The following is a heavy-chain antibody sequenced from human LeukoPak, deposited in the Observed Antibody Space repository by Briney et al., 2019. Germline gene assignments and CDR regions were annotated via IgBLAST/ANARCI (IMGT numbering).Heavy chain of an antibody. D-gene: IGHD6-19*01. J-gene: IGHJ4*02. V-gene: IGHV1-2*02. CDR1: GYTFTGQF. Sequence: ASVKVSCKASGYTFTGQFIHWLRQAPGQSLEWMGWIDPPSGAPHYAQKFQDTVTLTRDTSIATAYMEVHRLQTDDTAVYYCARSGFSTGFYLDFWGQGTPISVSS. CDR3: ARSGFSTGFYLDF. CDR2: IDPPSGAP.